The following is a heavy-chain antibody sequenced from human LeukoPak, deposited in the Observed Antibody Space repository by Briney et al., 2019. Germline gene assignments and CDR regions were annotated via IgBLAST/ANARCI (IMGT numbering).Heavy chain of an antibody. CDR2: ISSDRSNQ. J-gene: IGHJ1*01. CDR3: ARDIYRHWLIQGGFFQN. CDR1: GFTFSSYA. D-gene: IGHD6-19*01. V-gene: IGHV3-30*04. Sequence: GGSLRLSCTASGFTFSSYAMHWVRQAPGKGLEWVAVISSDRSNQYYADSVKGRFTISRDNSKNTLYLQMNSLRPEDTAVFYCARDIYRHWLIQGGFFQNWGQGTLVTVSS.